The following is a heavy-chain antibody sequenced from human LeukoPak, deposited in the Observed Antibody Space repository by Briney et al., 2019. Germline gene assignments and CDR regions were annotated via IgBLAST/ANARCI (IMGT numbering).Heavy chain of an antibody. CDR2: INPNSGGT. CDR1: GYTFTGYY. J-gene: IGHJ4*02. CDR3: ARDMNYVWGSYRDDSYFDY. V-gene: IGHV1-2*02. D-gene: IGHD3-16*02. Sequence: ASVKVSCKASGYTFTGYYMHWVRQAPGQGLEWMGWINPNSGGTNYAQKFRGRVTMTRDTSISTAYMELSRLRSDDTAVYYCARDMNYVWGSYRDDSYFDYWGQGTLVTVSS.